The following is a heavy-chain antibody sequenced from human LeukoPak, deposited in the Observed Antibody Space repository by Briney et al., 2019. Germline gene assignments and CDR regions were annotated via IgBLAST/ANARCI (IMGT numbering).Heavy chain of an antibody. Sequence: TTSGTLSLTCTVSGGSISSSSYYWGWIRQPPGKGLEWIGSIYYSGSTYYNPSLKSRVTISVDTSKNQFSLKLSSVTAADTAVYYCARSVRYSSGWKRYYFDYWGQGTLVTVSS. CDR3: ARSVRYSSGWKRYYFDY. CDR2: IYYSGST. J-gene: IGHJ4*02. V-gene: IGHV4-39*07. D-gene: IGHD6-19*01. CDR1: GGSISSSSYY.